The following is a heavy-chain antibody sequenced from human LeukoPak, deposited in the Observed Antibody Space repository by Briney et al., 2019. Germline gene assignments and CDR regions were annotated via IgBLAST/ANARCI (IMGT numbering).Heavy chain of an antibody. Sequence: GGSLRLSCVASGFTLEDYGMSWVRQAPGKGLELVANIKQDRSEKYYVDSVKGRFTISRDNAKNSLYLQMNSLRAEDTAVYYCARLREIPVFGVVTKSTSYFDYWGQGTLVTVSS. D-gene: IGHD3-3*01. J-gene: IGHJ4*02. CDR1: GFTLEDYG. CDR3: ARLREIPVFGVVTKSTSYFDY. V-gene: IGHV3-7*01. CDR2: IKQDRSEK.